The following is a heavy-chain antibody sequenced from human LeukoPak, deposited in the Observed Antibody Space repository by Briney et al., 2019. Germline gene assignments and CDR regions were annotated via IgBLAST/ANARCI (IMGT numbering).Heavy chain of an antibody. CDR3: AKDHRTMVRGVIMGY. J-gene: IGHJ4*02. CDR2: ISYDGSNK. D-gene: IGHD3-10*01. V-gene: IGHV3-30*18. CDR1: GFTFSSYG. Sequence: GGSLRLSCAASGFTFSSYGMHWVRQAPGKGLEWVAVISYDGSNKYYADSVKGRFTISRDNSKNTLYLQMNSLRAEDTAVYYCAKDHRTMVRGVIMGYWGQGTLVTVSS.